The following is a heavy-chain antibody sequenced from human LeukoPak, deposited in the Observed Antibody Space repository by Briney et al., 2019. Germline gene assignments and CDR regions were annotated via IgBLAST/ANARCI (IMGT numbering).Heavy chain of an antibody. CDR1: SGTISSSSFY. CDR2: IYYSGDT. Sequence: SETLSLTCSVSSGTISSSSFYWGWIRQPPGKGLEWIGSIYYSGDTNYNPSLKSRVTISVDTSKNQFSLKLSSVTAADTAVYYCARLPDSSGWYFGFDYWGQGTLVTVSS. D-gene: IGHD6-19*01. J-gene: IGHJ4*02. CDR3: ARLPDSSGWYFGFDY. V-gene: IGHV4-39*01.